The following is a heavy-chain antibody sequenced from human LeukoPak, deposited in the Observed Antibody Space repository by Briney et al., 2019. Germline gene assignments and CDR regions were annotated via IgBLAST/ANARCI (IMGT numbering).Heavy chain of an antibody. D-gene: IGHD2-2*01. CDR1: GYTLTGYY. CDR3: ARAKWESSTTCYGA. J-gene: IGHJ5*02. Sequence: ASVKVSCKASGYTLTGYYIHWVRQAPGQGLEWMGWINPNSGDTNYAQKFQGRVTMTRDTSISTAYMELSSLKSDDTAVYYCARAKWESSTTCYGAWGQGTLVTVSS. V-gene: IGHV1-2*02. CDR2: INPNSGDT.